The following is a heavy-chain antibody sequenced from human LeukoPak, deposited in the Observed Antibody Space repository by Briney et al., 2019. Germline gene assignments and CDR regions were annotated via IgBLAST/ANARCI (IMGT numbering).Heavy chain of an antibody. CDR2: IYYSGST. J-gene: IGHJ4*02. CDR3: ARNDFWSGYNDY. CDR1: GGSISSYY. V-gene: IGHV4-59*01. Sequence: SETLSLTCTVSGGSISSYYWSWIRQPPGKGLEWIGYIYYSGSTNYNPSLKSRVTISVDTSKNQFSLKLSSVTAADTVVYYCARNDFWSGYNDYWGQGTLVTVSS. D-gene: IGHD3-3*01.